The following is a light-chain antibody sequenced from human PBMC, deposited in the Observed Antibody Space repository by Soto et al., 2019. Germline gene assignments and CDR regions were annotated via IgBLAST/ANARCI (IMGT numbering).Light chain of an antibody. CDR3: SSYTSWATWV. V-gene: IGLV2-14*01. J-gene: IGLJ3*02. CDR2: EAT. CDR1: GSDIGGYHY. Sequence: QSALTQPASVSGPPGQSITISCTGTGSDIGGYHYVSWYQQRPGKAPQLMIYEATDRPSGVSNRFSGSKSGNTASLTISGLQAEDEADYYCSSYTSWATWVFGGGTKLTVL.